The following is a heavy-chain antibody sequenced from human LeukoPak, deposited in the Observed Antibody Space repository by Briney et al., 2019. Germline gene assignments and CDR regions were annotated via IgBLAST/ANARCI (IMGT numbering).Heavy chain of an antibody. CDR1: GGSFSGYY. CDR3: ARVRSRYCSSTSCTQAHMDV. V-gene: IGHV4-34*01. Sequence: SETLSLTCAVYGGSFSGYYWSWIRQPPGKGLEWIGEINHSGSTNYNPSLKSRVTISVDTSKNQSSLKLSSVTAADTAVYYCARVRSRYCSSTSCTQAHMDVWGQGTTVTVSS. D-gene: IGHD2-2*01. J-gene: IGHJ6*02. CDR2: INHSGST.